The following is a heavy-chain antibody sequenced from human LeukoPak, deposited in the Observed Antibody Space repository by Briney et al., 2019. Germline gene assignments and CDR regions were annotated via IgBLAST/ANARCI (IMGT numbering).Heavy chain of an antibody. J-gene: IGHJ5*02. D-gene: IGHD5-24*01. CDR1: GGTFSSYA. CDR3: ARNRDGYNYFWFDP. Sequence: SVKVSCKASGGTFSSYAISWVRQAPGQGLEWMGGIIPIFGTANYAQKFQGRVTITADESTSTAYMELSSLRSGDTAVYYCARNRDGYNYFWFDPWGQGTLVTVSS. V-gene: IGHV1-69*01. CDR2: IIPIFGTA.